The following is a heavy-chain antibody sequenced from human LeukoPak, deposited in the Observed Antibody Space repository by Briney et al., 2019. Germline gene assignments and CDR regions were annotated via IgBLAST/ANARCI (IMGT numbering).Heavy chain of an antibody. D-gene: IGHD2-15*01. J-gene: IGHJ4*02. CDR2: ISGSGVST. CDR1: GFTFGDYS. V-gene: IGHV3-23*01. CDR3: ARSGTSYSYYLDY. Sequence: GGSLRLSCTASGFTFGDYSMTRVRQAPGKGLEWVSGISGSGVSTYYADSVKGRFTISRDNSKNTLFLQMDSLRAEDTAVYYCARSGTSYSYYLDYWGQGTLVTVSS.